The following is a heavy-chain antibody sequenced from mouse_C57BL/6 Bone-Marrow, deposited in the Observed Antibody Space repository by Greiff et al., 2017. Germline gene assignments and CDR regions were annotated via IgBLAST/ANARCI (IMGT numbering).Heavy chain of an antibody. CDR2: IYPGDGDT. Sequence: QVQLQQSGPGLVTPGASVKISCKASGYAFSSSWMNWVQQRPGKGLEWIGRIYPGDGDTNYNGKFKGKVTLTADKASSTAYMQLSSLTSEDSAVYRLAITTTGVATDYWGQGTTLKVSS. CDR1: GYAFSSSW. D-gene: IGHD1-1*01. CDR3: AITTTGVATDY. J-gene: IGHJ2*01. V-gene: IGHV1-82*01.